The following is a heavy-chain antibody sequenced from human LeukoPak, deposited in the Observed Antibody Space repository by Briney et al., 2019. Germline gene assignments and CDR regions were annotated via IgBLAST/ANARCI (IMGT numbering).Heavy chain of an antibody. J-gene: IGHJ4*02. CDR1: GFTFSNAW. CDR2: IKSNTDGETT. CDR3: STDPDSPTPDY. V-gene: IGHV3-15*01. D-gene: IGHD1-14*01. Sequence: GGSLRLSGEVSGFTFSNAWMSWVRQAPGKGLEWVGGIKSNTDGETTDHAAPVKGTFTVSRDDAKNTFYLQMNSLKTEDTAVYFCSTDPDSPTPDYWGQGTLVTVPS.